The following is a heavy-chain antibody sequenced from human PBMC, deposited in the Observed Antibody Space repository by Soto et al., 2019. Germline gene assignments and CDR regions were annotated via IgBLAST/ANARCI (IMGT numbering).Heavy chain of an antibody. J-gene: IGHJ4*02. CDR3: ARVWGYYFDY. CDR1: GGSIISYC. V-gene: IGHV4-59*01. CDR2: IYYSGST. D-gene: IGHD2-21*01. Sequence: SETLSLTCTVSGGSIISYCWSWIRQPPGKGLEWIRYIYYSGSTNYNHSLKSRVNISVDTSKNQFSLKLSSVTAADTAVYYCARVWGYYFDYWGQGTLLTVSS.